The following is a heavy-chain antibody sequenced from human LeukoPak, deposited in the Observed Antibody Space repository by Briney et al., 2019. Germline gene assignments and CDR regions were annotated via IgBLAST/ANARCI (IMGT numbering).Heavy chain of an antibody. D-gene: IGHD3-22*01. CDR1: GFTFSSYS. CDR3: ARVARWDSSGYLFDY. Sequence: GGSLRLSCAASGFTFSSYSMNWVRQAPGKGLEWVSSISSSSSYIYYADSVKGRFTISRDNAKNSLYLQMNSLRAEDTAVYYCARVARWDSSGYLFDYWGQGTLVTVSS. V-gene: IGHV3-21*01. CDR2: ISSSSSYI. J-gene: IGHJ4*02.